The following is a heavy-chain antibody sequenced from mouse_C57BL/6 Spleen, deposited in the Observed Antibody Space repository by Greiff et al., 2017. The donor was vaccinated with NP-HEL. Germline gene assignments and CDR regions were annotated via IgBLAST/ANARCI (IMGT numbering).Heavy chain of an antibody. D-gene: IGHD3-1*01. CDR2: IDPSDSYT. CDR1: GYTFTSYW. V-gene: IGHV1-69*01. J-gene: IGHJ1*03. CDR3: ARSGGGYFDV. Sequence: QVQLQQPGAELVMPGASVKLSCKASGYTFTSYWMHWVKQRPGQGLEWIGEIDPSDSYTTYNQKFKGKSTLTVEKSSSTAYMRLSSLTSGDSAVYYCARSGGGYFDVWGTGTTVAVSS.